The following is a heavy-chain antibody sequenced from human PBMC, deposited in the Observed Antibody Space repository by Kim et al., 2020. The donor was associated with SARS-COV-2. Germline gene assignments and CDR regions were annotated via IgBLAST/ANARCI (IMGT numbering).Heavy chain of an antibody. V-gene: IGHV1-18*01. D-gene: IGHD2-8*01. CDR2: DYT. Sequence: DYTYYVQNFQGRSTMTRDTSTTTVYLELRSLKSDDTAVYYCARGEGVFFKSWGQGTLVTVSS. J-gene: IGHJ5*02. CDR3: ARGEGVFFKS.